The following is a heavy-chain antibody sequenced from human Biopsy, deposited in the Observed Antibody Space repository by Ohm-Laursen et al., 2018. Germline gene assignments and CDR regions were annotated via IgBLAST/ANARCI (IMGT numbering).Heavy chain of an antibody. D-gene: IGHD1-26*01. J-gene: IGHJ4*02. CDR2: MNPNSGKT. V-gene: IGHV1-8*01. CDR1: GFTFIIYD. Sequence: SVTASCTASGFTFIIYDIDSVRHATGRGLGWMGWMNPNSGKTGYAQKFQGRVTMTTNTSVNTAYMELSSLTFEDTAVYYCAIEGGTYSKPFDYWGQGSQVIVSS. CDR3: AIEGGTYSKPFDY.